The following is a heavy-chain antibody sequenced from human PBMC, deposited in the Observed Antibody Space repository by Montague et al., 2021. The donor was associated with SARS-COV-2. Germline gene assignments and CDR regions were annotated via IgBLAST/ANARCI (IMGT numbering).Heavy chain of an antibody. D-gene: IGHD3-10*01. CDR2: IYHSGST. CDR1: GGSISSGGYS. J-gene: IGHJ6*02. V-gene: IGHV4-30-2*01. CDR3: ARGSMVRGGKVYYGVDV. Sequence: TLSLTCAVSGGSISSGGYSWNWIRQPPGKGLEWIGYIYHSGSTYYNPSLKGRVTISLDSSKNQFSLNLTPVTAADTAVYYCARGSMVRGGKVYYGVDVWSQGTTVTVSS.